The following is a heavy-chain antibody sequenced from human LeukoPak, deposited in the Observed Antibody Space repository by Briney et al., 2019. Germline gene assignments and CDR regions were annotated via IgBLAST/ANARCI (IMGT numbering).Heavy chain of an antibody. D-gene: IGHD5-24*01. CDR1: GFTFSSYS. CDR2: ISSSSSYI. Sequence: GGSLRLSCAASGFTFSSYSMNWVRQAPGKGLEWVSSISSSSSYIYYADSVKGRFTISRDNAKNSLYLQMNSLRAEDTAVYYCARAAYKTDAFDIWGQGTMVTVSS. V-gene: IGHV3-21*01. CDR3: ARAAYKTDAFDI. J-gene: IGHJ3*02.